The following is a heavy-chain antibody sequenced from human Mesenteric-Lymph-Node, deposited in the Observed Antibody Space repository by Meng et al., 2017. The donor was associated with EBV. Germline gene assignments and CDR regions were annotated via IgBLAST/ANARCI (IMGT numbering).Heavy chain of an antibody. Sequence: GPPEEWGPGRVKPSGTLSLTCAWSGGSIRSSNWWSWVRQTPGKGLEWIGEIYHSGSTNYNPSLKSRVTISIDKSKNQFSLNLTSVTAADTAVYYCAGGDYVNQFNYWGQGTLVTVSS. CDR3: AGGDYVNQFNY. J-gene: IGHJ4*02. D-gene: IGHD4-17*01. CDR2: IYHSGST. CDR1: GGSIRSSNW. V-gene: IGHV4-4*02.